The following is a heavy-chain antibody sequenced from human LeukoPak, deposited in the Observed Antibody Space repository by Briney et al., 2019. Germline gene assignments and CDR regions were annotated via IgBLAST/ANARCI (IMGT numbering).Heavy chain of an antibody. CDR2: IYHSGST. CDR1: GGSISSGDYF. D-gene: IGHD1-26*01. J-gene: IGHJ3*02. Sequence: SETLSLTCTVSGGSISSGDYFWSWIRQPTGKDLEWIGYIYHSGSTNYNPSLKSRVTMSVDTSKNQFSLKLSSVTAADTAVYYCAREGIVGAKDAFDIWGQGTMVTVSS. CDR3: AREGIVGAKDAFDI. V-gene: IGHV4-30-4*01.